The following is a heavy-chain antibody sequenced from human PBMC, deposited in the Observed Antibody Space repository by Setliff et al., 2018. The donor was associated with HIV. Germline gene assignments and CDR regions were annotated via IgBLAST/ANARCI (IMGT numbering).Heavy chain of an antibody. J-gene: IGHJ6*02. D-gene: IGHD3-16*02. CDR2: INRSGST. CDR3: ARWGGVWGSYRRYYYYGMDV. V-gene: IGHV4-34*01. CDR1: GGSFSGYY. Sequence: SETLSLTCAVYGGSFSGYYWSWIRQPPGKGLEWIGEINRSGSTNYNPSLKSRVTISVDTSKNQFSLKLSSVTAAGTAVYYCARWGGVWGSYRRYYYYGMDVWGQGTTVTVSS.